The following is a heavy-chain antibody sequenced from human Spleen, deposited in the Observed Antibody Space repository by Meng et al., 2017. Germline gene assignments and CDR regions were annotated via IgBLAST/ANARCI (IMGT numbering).Heavy chain of an antibody. CDR3: AKGPYYYDGSVYHWRGLDV. CDR1: GFNFGDYA. V-gene: IGHV3-23*01. CDR2: IHGTGDYT. Sequence: GESLKISCTTSGFNFGDYAMSWVRQAPGKGLEWVSSIHGTGDYTYYADSVKGRFTISSDNSKNTLYLQMDSLRADNTAVYYCAKGPYYYDGSVYHWRGLDVWGQGTTVTVSS. D-gene: IGHD3-22*01. J-gene: IGHJ6*02.